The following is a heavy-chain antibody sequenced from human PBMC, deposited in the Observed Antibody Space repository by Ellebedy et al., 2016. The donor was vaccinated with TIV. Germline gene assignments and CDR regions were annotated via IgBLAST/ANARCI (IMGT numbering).Heavy chain of an antibody. V-gene: IGHV3-48*01. D-gene: IGHD3-9*01. J-gene: IGHJ4*02. CDR2: ITSIGTTT. CDR3: VMVSLARFDWLSNFDY. Sequence: GESLKISCAASGFPFSTYSMNWVRQAPGKGLEWVSYITSIGTTTYHADSVKGRFTISRDNSKNTLFLQMDSLRAEDTSVYYCVMVSLARFDWLSNFDYWGQGTLVAVSS. CDR1: GFPFSTYS.